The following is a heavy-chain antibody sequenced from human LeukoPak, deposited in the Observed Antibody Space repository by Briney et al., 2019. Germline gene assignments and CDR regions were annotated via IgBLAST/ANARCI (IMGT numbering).Heavy chain of an antibody. V-gene: IGHV4-4*02. J-gene: IGHJ5*02. CDR1: GGSISSSNW. CDR2: IYHSGST. CDR3: ARDWSGYLLP. Sequence: SETLSLTCAVSGGSISSSNWWSWVRQPPGKGLEWIGEIYHSGSTNYNPSLKSRVTISVDTSKNQFSLKLSSVTAADTAVYYCARDWSGYLLPWGQGTLVTVSS. D-gene: IGHD3-3*01.